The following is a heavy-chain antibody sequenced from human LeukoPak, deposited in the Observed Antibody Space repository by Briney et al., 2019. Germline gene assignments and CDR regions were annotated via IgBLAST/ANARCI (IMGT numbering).Heavy chain of an antibody. CDR2: IMQDGSDK. V-gene: IGHV3-7*01. D-gene: IGHD3-16*01. CDR1: GFTFCNSW. CDR3: ATGGGDS. J-gene: IGHJ4*02. Sequence: PGGSLRLSCAASGFTFCNSWLSWVRQAPGKGLEWVAMIMQDGSDKYYVDSVEGRFTISRDNAKNSLYLQMNSLRAEDTSVYYCATGGGDSWGQGTLVTVSS.